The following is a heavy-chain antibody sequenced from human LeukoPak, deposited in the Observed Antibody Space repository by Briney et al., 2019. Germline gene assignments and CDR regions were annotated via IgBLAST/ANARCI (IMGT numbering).Heavy chain of an antibody. J-gene: IGHJ4*02. CDR1: GFTFSSYE. V-gene: IGHV3-48*03. CDR2: ISSSGSTI. Sequence: GGSLRLSCAASGFTFSSYEMNWVRQAPGKGLEWVSYISSSGSTIYYADSVKGRFTISRDNAKNSLYVQMNSLRAEDTAVYYCATLQGITVTTFPQSVRPTRFDYWGQGDMVPVSS. CDR3: ATLQGITVTTFPQSVRPTRFDY. D-gene: IGHD4-17*01.